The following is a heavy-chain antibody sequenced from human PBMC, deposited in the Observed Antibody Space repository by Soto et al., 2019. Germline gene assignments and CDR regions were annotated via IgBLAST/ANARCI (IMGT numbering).Heavy chain of an antibody. CDR1: GFTFSSYA. CDR2: ISGSGGST. D-gene: IGHD4-17*01. Sequence: PGGSLRLSCAASGFTFSSYAMSWVRQAPGKGLEWVSAISGSGGSTYYADSVKGRFTISRDNSKNTLYLQMNSLRAEDTAIYYCAKDRVVTTAEDFDYWGQGTLVTVSS. V-gene: IGHV3-23*01. CDR3: AKDRVVTTAEDFDY. J-gene: IGHJ4*02.